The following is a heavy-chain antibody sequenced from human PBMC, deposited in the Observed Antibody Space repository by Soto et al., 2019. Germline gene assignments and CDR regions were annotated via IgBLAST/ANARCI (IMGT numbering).Heavy chain of an antibody. CDR3: ARLNLVGPTIDAFDL. D-gene: IGHD1-26*01. V-gene: IGHV3-33*01. J-gene: IGHJ3*01. CDR2: IWYDGSNK. Sequence: ESEGGVVQPGRSLRLSCAASGFTFSSNGMHWVRQAPGKGLEWVAIIWYDGSNKYYADSVKGRFTISRDNSKNTLYLQMNSLRAEDTAMYYCARLNLVGPTIDAFDLWGQGTMVTVSS. CDR1: GFTFSSNG.